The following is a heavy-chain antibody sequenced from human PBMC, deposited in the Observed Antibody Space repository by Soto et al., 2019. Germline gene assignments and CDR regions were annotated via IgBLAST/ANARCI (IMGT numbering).Heavy chain of an antibody. J-gene: IGHJ4*02. D-gene: IGHD3-22*01. Sequence: GESLKISCKGSGYSFAGYWITWVRQKPGKGLEWMGRIDPSDSQTYCSPSFRGHVTISVTKSITTVFLQWSSLRASDTAMYYCARQIYDSDTGPNFQYYFDSWGQGTPVTVSS. V-gene: IGHV5-10-1*01. CDR2: IDPSDSQT. CDR1: GYSFAGYW. CDR3: ARQIYDSDTGPNFQYYFDS.